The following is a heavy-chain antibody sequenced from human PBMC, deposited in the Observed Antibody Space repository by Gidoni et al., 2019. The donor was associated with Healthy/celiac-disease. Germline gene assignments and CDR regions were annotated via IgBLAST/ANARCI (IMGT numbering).Heavy chain of an antibody. Sequence: EVQLVESGRGLVKPGGSLRLSCAASGPTLSNAWLSWVRQAPGKGLEWVGRSKSKTDGGTTDYAAPVKGRFTISRDDSKNTLYLQMNSLKTEDTAVYYCTTDERDTIFGVVSAFDIWGQGTMVTVSS. D-gene: IGHD3-3*01. CDR2: SKSKTDGGTT. CDR3: TTDERDTIFGVVSAFDI. V-gene: IGHV3-15*01. J-gene: IGHJ3*02. CDR1: GPTLSNAW.